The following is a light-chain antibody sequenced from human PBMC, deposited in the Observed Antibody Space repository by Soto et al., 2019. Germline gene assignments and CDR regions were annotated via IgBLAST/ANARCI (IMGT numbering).Light chain of an antibody. J-gene: IGLJ2*01. V-gene: IGLV1-47*02. CDR1: SSNIESNW. CDR3: ATWDDDLYTPI. Sequence: QSVVTQAPSVSGTPGQRVTISFSGTSSNIESNWVYWYQQLQGTPPKLLIYNNIQRPSGVPDRFSGSTSGTSAALAITGLRSDDEADYYCATWDDDLYTPIIGGGTKLTVL. CDR2: NNI.